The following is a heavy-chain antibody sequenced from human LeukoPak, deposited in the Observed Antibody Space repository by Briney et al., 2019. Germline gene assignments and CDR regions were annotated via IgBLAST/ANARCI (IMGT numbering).Heavy chain of an antibody. CDR1: GYSFTSYW. D-gene: IGHD2-2*01. J-gene: IGHJ6*03. CDR3: ARQSVPAAELRGYYYYMDV. Sequence: GESLKISCKGSGYSFTSYWIGWVRQMPGKGQEWMGIIYPGDSDTRYSPSFQGQVTISVDKSISTAYLQWSSLKASDTAMSYCARQSVPAAELRGYYYYMDVWGKGTTVTVSS. V-gene: IGHV5-51*01. CDR2: IYPGDSDT.